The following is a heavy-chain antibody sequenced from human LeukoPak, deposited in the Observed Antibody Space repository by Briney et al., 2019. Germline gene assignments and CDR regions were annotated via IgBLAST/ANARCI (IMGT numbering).Heavy chain of an antibody. J-gene: IGHJ3*02. V-gene: IGHV4-39*01. D-gene: IGHD2-2*03. Sequence: PSETLSLTCTVSGGSISSSSYYWGWIRQPTGKGLEWIGSIYYSGSTYYNPSLKSRVTISVDTSKNQFSLKLSFVTAADTAVYYCARHGYCSSTSCPGDAFDIWGQGTMVTVSS. CDR2: IYYSGST. CDR3: ARHGYCSSTSCPGDAFDI. CDR1: GGSISSSSYY.